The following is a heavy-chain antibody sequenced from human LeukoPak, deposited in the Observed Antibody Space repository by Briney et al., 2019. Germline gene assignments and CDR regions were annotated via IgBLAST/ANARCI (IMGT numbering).Heavy chain of an antibody. CDR3: ASQGSDSYYYYFMDV. J-gene: IGHJ6*03. CDR1: GGSTSSYY. D-gene: IGHD2-15*01. V-gene: IGHV4-4*09. Sequence: SETLSLTCTVSGGSTSSYYWSWIRQPPGKGLEWIGYIYSSGGTNYNPSLKSRVTISVDTSKNQFSLKLSSVTAADTAMYYCASQGSDSYYYYFMDVWGKGTTVTVSS. CDR2: IYSSGGT.